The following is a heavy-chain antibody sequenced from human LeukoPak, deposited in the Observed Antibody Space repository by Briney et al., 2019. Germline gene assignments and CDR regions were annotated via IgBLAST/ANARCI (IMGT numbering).Heavy chain of an antibody. CDR1: GFTFSGSA. CDR3: TRSPGGRYNWFDP. Sequence: GGSLRLSCAASGFTFSGSAMHWVRQASGKGLEWVVRIRSKANSYATAYAASVKGRFTISRDDSKNTAYLQMNSLKTEDTAVYYCTRSPGGRYNWFDPWGQGTLVTVSS. CDR2: IRSKANSYAT. J-gene: IGHJ5*02. V-gene: IGHV3-73*01. D-gene: IGHD3-16*01.